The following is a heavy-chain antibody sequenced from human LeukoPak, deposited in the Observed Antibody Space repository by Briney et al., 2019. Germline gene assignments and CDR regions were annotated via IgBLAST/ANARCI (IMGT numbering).Heavy chain of an antibody. D-gene: IGHD1-26*01. CDR3: VKETSSGNFVTIDC. Sequence: GGSLRLSCAASGFTFSSYAMHWVRQAPGKGLEWVSAITGDGGGTNHADSVKGRFFISRDNSKSTLYMQMDSLRAEDTAVYYCVKETSSGNFVTIDCWGQGALVTVSS. CDR1: GFTFSSYA. V-gene: IGHV3-23*01. J-gene: IGHJ4*02. CDR2: ITGDGGGT.